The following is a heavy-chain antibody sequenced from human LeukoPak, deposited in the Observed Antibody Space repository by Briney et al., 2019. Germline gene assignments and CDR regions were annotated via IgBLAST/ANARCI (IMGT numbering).Heavy chain of an antibody. CDR1: GGSISSYY. CDR3: ARVGYSSSGNYYNDRGAFDY. J-gene: IGHJ4*02. CDR2: IYYSGST. V-gene: IGHV4-59*01. D-gene: IGHD3-10*01. Sequence: SETLSLTCTVSGGSISSYYWSWIRQPPGKGLEWVGYIYYSGSTNYNPSLKSRVTISVDTSKNQFSLKLSSVTAADTAVYYCARVGYSSSGNYYNDRGAFDYWGQGTLVTVSS.